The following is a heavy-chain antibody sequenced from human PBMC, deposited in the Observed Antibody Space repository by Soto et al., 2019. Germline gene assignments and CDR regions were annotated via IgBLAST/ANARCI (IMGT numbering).Heavy chain of an antibody. J-gene: IGHJ6*02. CDR2: ISAYNGNT. V-gene: IGHV1-18*01. Sequence: ASVKVSCKASGYTFTSYGISWVRQAPGQGLEWMGWISAYNGNTNYAQKFQGWVTMTTDTSISTAYMELRRLRSDDTAVYYCAVHSTGYYYGMDVWGQGTTVTVSS. CDR3: AVHSTGYYYGMDV. D-gene: IGHD2-2*01. CDR1: GYTFTSYG.